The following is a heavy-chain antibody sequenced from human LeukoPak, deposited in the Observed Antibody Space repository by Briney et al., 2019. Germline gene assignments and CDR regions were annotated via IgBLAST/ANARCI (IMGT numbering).Heavy chain of an antibody. Sequence: PSETLSLTCTVSGGSISSYHWSWIRQPPGKGLEWIGYIYYSGSTNYNPSLKSRVTISVDTSKNQFSLKLSSVTAADTAVYYCARGQRYCSSTSCYELDYWGQGTLVTVSS. J-gene: IGHJ4*02. CDR1: GGSISSYH. D-gene: IGHD2-2*01. CDR3: ARGQRYCSSTSCYELDY. CDR2: IYYSGST. V-gene: IGHV4-59*01.